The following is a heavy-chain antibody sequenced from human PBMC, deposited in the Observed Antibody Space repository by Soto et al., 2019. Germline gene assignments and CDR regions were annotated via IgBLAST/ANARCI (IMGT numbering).Heavy chain of an antibody. D-gene: IGHD6-6*01. CDR3: AGSYSSASGWSRYYYYGMDV. J-gene: IGHJ6*02. V-gene: IGHV1-69*01. Sequence: QVQLVQSGAEVQKPGSSVKVSCKASGGTFSSYAISWVRQAPGQGLEWMGGIIPIFGTANYAQKFHGRVTITVDESTSTAYMDLGSLRSEDTAVYYCAGSYSSASGWSRYYYYGMDVWGQGTTVTVS. CDR2: IIPIFGTA. CDR1: GGTFSSYA.